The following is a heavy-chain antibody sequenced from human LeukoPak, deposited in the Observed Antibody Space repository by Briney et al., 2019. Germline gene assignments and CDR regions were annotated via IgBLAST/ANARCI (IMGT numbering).Heavy chain of an antibody. J-gene: IGHJ4*02. CDR3: ARLLQTYCSRGSCGDY. D-gene: IGHD2-15*01. Sequence: SETLSLTCTVSGGSMSSFYWSWIRQPPGKGLEWIGEINHSGSTNYNPSLKSRVTISVDTSKNQFSLKLSSVTAADTAVYYCARLLQTYCSRGSCGDYWGQGTLVTVSS. V-gene: IGHV4-34*01. CDR1: GGSMSSFY. CDR2: INHSGST.